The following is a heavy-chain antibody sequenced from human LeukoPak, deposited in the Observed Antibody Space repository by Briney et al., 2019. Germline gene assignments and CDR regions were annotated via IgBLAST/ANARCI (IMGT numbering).Heavy chain of an antibody. CDR3: AWTTVVTGPYDY. CDR2: IYPGDSDT. Sequence: GESLKTSCKGSGYRFTSFWIGWVRQMPGKGLEWMGIIYPGDSDTRYSPTFQGQVTISVDKPISTAYLQWSSLRASDTAMYYCAWTTVVTGPYDYWGQGTLVTVSS. D-gene: IGHD4-23*01. V-gene: IGHV5-51*04. J-gene: IGHJ4*02. CDR1: GYRFTSFW.